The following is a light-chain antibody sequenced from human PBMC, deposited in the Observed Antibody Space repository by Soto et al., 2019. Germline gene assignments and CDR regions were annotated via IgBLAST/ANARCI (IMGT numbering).Light chain of an antibody. Sequence: QSALTQPPSASGTPGQRVTISCSGSSSNIGSNTVNWYQQLPGAAPKLLIYSNNQRPSGVPDRFSGSNSGTSATLAISGLQSEDEADYYCAAWDDSLGGVVFGGGTKLTVL. CDR1: SSNIGSNT. CDR2: SNN. CDR3: AAWDDSLGGVV. V-gene: IGLV1-44*01. J-gene: IGLJ2*01.